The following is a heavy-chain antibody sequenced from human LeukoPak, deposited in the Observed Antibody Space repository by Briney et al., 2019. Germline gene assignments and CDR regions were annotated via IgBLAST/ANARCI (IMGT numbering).Heavy chain of an antibody. Sequence: PGGSLRLSCAASGFTFSSYWMSWVRQAPGKGREWVANIKKDGSEKDYVDSGKGRFTISRDTAKTSLYLQMNSLRAEHTAVYYCARDLSGVTGYTYGRGIDYWGQGTLVTVSS. CDR3: ARDLSGVTGYTYGRGIDY. J-gene: IGHJ4*02. CDR1: GFTFSSYW. CDR2: IKKDGSEK. D-gene: IGHD5-18*01. V-gene: IGHV3-7*01.